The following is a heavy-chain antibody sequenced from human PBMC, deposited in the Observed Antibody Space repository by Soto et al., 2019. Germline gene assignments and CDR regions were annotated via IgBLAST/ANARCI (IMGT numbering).Heavy chain of an antibody. CDR1: GFTFSNYA. CDR3: AKFDSSSSYYGMDV. J-gene: IGHJ6*02. Sequence: GGSLRLSCAASGFTFSNYAMSWVRQAPGKGLKWVSAISGNGGNIYYADSVKGRFTISRDNSMNTLYLQMDSLRAEDTAIYYCAKFDSSSSYYGMDVWGQGTTVTVSS. D-gene: IGHD6-6*01. CDR2: ISGNGGNI. V-gene: IGHV3-23*01.